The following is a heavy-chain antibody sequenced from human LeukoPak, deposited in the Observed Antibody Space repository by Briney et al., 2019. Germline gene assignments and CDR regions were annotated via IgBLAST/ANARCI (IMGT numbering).Heavy chain of an antibody. Sequence: PGGSLRLSCAASGFTFSSYAMHWVRQAPGKGLERVAVISYDGSNKYYADSVKGRFTISRDNSKNTLYLQMNSLRAEDTAVYYCAREGNYYDSSGYYYVIDYWGQGTLVTVSS. V-gene: IGHV3-30-3*01. J-gene: IGHJ4*02. D-gene: IGHD3-22*01. CDR2: ISYDGSNK. CDR3: AREGNYYDSSGYYYVIDY. CDR1: GFTFSSYA.